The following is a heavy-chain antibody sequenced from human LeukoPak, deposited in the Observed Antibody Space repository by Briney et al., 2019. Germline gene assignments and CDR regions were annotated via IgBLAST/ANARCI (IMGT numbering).Heavy chain of an antibody. D-gene: IGHD1-20*01. Sequence: GGSLRLSCAASEFTFSSYSMNWVRQAPGKGLEWVSYITNSGNSKSYADSVKGRFTISRDNAKNSLYLQMNSLRAEDTAVYFCARGTNWSPLDFDYWGQGTLVTVSS. CDR1: EFTFSSYS. J-gene: IGHJ4*02. V-gene: IGHV3-21*05. CDR2: ITNSGNSK. CDR3: ARGTNWSPLDFDY.